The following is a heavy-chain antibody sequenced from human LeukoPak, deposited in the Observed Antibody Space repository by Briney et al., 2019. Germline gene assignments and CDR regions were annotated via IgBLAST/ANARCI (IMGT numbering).Heavy chain of an antibody. D-gene: IGHD2-2*02. J-gene: IGHJ3*02. CDR1: GGSISSGGYY. Sequence: PSETLSLTCTVSGGSISSGGYYWSWIRQHPGKGLEWIGYIYYSGSTYYNPSLKSRVTISVDTSKNQFSLKLSCVTAADTAVYYCARESRVDCSSTSCYIGTHAFDIWGQGTMVTVSS. CDR3: ARESRVDCSSTSCYIGTHAFDI. CDR2: IYYSGST. V-gene: IGHV4-31*03.